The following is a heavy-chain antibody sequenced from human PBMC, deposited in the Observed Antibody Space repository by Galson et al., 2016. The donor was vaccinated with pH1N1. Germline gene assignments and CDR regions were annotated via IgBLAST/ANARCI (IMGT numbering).Heavy chain of an antibody. CDR3: AKQGPILTGLPTFARNYYHYMDV. Sequence: SLRLSCAASGFTFSSHAMNWVRQAPGKGLEWVSIISGSGGITYYADSVKGRFTISRDNSKSTLSLQVNSLRAEDTAIYYCAKQGPILTGLPTFARNYYHYMDVWCKGTTVTVSS. CDR1: GFTFSSHA. CDR2: ISGSGGIT. D-gene: IGHD2-15*01. J-gene: IGHJ6*03. V-gene: IGHV3-23*01.